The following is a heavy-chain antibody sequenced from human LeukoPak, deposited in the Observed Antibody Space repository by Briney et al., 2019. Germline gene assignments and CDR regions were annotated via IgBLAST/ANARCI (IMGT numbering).Heavy chain of an antibody. D-gene: IGHD2-21*02. CDR1: GFTFSSYG. CDR2: IWYDGSNK. V-gene: IGHV3-33*01. J-gene: IGHJ4*02. CDR3: ATKRDASFDY. Sequence: GGSLRLSCAASGFTFSSYGMHWVRQAPGKGPEWVAVIWYDGSNKYYAGSVKGRFTISRDNSMNTLYLQMNSLRAEDTAVYYCATKRDASFDYWGQGTLVTVSS.